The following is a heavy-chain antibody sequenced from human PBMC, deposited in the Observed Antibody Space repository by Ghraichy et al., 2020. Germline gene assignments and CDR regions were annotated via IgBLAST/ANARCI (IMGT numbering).Heavy chain of an antibody. D-gene: IGHD2-15*01. CDR3: AREYCSGGRCYFGTGGSHFDN. V-gene: IGHV3-74*01. CDR1: GFTFSSYW. Sequence: GSLRLSCAASGFTFSSYWMHWVRQAPGKGLVWVSRINSVGSSTSYADSVKGRFTISRDNAKNTLYLRMNSLRAEDTAVYYCAREYCSGGRCYFGTGGSHFDNWGQGTLVTVSS. CDR2: INSVGSST. J-gene: IGHJ4*02.